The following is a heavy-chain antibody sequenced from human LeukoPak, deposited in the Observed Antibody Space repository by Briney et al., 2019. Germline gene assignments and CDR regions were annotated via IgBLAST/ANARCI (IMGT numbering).Heavy chain of an antibody. V-gene: IGHV4-30-2*01. CDR2: IYHSGST. Sequence: SETLSLTCTVSGGSISSSSYYWGWIRQPPGKGLEWIGYIYHSGSTYYNPSLKSRVTISVDRSKNQFSLKLSSVTAADTAVYYCARDLATYGFDPWGQGTLVTVSS. J-gene: IGHJ5*02. CDR1: GGSISSSSYY. CDR3: ARDLATYGFDP. D-gene: IGHD5-12*01.